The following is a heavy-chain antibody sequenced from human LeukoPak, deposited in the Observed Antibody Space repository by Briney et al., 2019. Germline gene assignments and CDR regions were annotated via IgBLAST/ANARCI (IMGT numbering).Heavy chain of an antibody. D-gene: IGHD3-10*01. CDR3: ARGRSSPLWFGEANFDY. Sequence: TASETLSLTCAVSGGSISSGGYSWSWIRQPPGKGLEWIGYIYYSGSTNYNPSLKSRVTISVDTSKNQFSLKLSSVTAADTAVYYCARGRSSPLWFGEANFDYWGQGTLVTVSS. V-gene: IGHV4-61*08. CDR2: IYYSGST. CDR1: GGSISSGGYS. J-gene: IGHJ4*02.